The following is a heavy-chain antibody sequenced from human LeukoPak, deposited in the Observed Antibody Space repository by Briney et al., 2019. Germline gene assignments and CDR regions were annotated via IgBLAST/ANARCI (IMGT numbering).Heavy chain of an antibody. Sequence: ASVKVPGKASGYTFTNYHINWVRQASGQGLEWMGWMNPNNGDSGYAQNLQGRATITTDTSISTAYMELRILRSDDTAVYFCARTTSMTASGCDYWGQGTLVTVSS. CDR2: MNPNNGDS. CDR1: GYTFTNYH. CDR3: ARTTSMTASGCDY. V-gene: IGHV1-8*03. D-gene: IGHD4-17*01. J-gene: IGHJ4*02.